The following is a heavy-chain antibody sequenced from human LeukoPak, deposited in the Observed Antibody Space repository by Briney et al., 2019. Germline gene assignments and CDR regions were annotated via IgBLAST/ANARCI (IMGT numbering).Heavy chain of an antibody. CDR3: ASAIYCSSTSCHPWFDP. V-gene: IGHV3-48*03. CDR2: ISSSGSTI. Sequence: PGGSLRLSCAASGFTFSSYEMNWVRQAPGKGLEWVSYISSSGSTIYYADSVKGRFTISRDNAKNSLYLQMNSLRAEDTAVYYCASAIYCSSTSCHPWFDPWGQGTLVTVSS. J-gene: IGHJ5*02. D-gene: IGHD2-2*01. CDR1: GFTFSSYE.